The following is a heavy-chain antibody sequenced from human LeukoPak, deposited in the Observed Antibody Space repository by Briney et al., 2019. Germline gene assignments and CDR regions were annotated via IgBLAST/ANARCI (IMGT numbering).Heavy chain of an antibody. V-gene: IGHV3-64*01. J-gene: IGHJ3*02. CDR1: GFTFSSYA. D-gene: IGHD3-10*01. Sequence: WGSLTLSCTASGFTFSSYAMSWVRQAPGKGLECVSGISSSGGGTDYANSVSGRFTISRDNSKNTLCLRMGSVRAEDMALYYCARVGLNAAFDIWGQGTLVTVSS. CDR3: ARVGLNAAFDI. CDR2: ISSSGGGT.